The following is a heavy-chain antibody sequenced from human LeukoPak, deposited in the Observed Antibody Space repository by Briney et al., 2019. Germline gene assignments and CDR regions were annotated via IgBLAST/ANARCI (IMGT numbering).Heavy chain of an antibody. CDR2: LIPIFGTA. D-gene: IGHD3-10*01. CDR1: GGTLSSYA. Sequence: SVKVSCKASGGTLSSYAISWVRQAPGQGLEWMGGLIPIFGTANYAQKFQGRVTITADKSTSTAYMELSSLRSEDTAVYYCARGLIGGSGSFDAFDIWGQGPMVTVSS. CDR3: ARGLIGGSGSFDAFDI. V-gene: IGHV1-69*06. J-gene: IGHJ3*02.